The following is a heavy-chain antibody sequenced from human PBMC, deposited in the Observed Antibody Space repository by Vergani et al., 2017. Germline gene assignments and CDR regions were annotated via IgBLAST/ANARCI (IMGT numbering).Heavy chain of an antibody. CDR1: GFSFRNAW. D-gene: IGHD2-21*01. V-gene: IGHV3-15*07. J-gene: IGHJ6*01. CDR3: TTDPRYCGDGSCYWLRDHHYYGMDV. Sequence: EVQLLESGGGLVQPGGSLRLSCVASGFSFRNAWMNWVRRTPGKGLEWVGRIKSTFDRGTTDYAAAVKGRFTISRDDSKNTLFLQMNGLKTEDIGVYYCTTDPRYCGDGSCYWLRDHHYYGMDVWGQGTTVTDSS. CDR2: IKSTFDRGTT.